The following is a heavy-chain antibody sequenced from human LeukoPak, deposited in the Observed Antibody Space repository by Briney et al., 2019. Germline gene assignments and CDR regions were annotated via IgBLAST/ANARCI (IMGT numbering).Heavy chain of an antibody. J-gene: IGHJ4*02. Sequence: ASVKVSCKASGYIFTDYYMHWVRQAPGQELGWMGRINPNSGGTNYAQKFQGRVTMTRDTSISTAYTELSRLTSDDTAVYYCARDRYGDGFAHFDYWGQGALVTVSS. CDR3: ARDRYGDGFAHFDY. CDR2: INPNSGGT. CDR1: GYIFTDYY. V-gene: IGHV1/OR15-1*02. D-gene: IGHD5-24*01.